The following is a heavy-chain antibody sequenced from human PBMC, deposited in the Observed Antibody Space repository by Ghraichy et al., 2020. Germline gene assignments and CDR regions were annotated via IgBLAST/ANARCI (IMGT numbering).Heavy chain of an antibody. CDR3: AREKGGYSYGRSYWYFDL. CDR2: IGTAGDP. D-gene: IGHD5-18*01. CDR1: GFTFSSYD. Sequence: GSLLSCAASGFTFSSYDMHWVRQATGKGLEWVSAIGTAGDPYYPGSVKGRFTISRENAKNSLYLQMNSLRAGDTAVYYCAREKGGYSYGRSYWYFDLWGRGTLVTVSS. V-gene: IGHV3-13*05. J-gene: IGHJ2*01.